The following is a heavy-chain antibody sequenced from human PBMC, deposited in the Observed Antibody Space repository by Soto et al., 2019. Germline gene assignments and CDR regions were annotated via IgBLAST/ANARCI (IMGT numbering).Heavy chain of an antibody. CDR2: IIPIFGTA. J-gene: IGHJ5*02. CDR3: ARTDEWELLSWFDP. Sequence: SVKVSCKASGGTFSSYAISWVRQAPGQGLEWMGGIIPIFGTANYAQKFQGRVTITADKSTSTAYMELSSLRSEDTAVYYCARTDEWELLSWFDPWGQGTLVTVSS. CDR1: GGTFSSYA. V-gene: IGHV1-69*06. D-gene: IGHD1-26*01.